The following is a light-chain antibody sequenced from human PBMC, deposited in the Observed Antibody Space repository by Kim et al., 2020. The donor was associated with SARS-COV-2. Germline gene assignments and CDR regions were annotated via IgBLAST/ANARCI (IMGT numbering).Light chain of an antibody. V-gene: IGLV3-19*01. CDR3: NSRDSSGNQV. CDR1: SLRSYY. J-gene: IGLJ3*02. Sequence: SSELTQDPAVSVALGQTVRITCQGDSLRSYYASWYQQKPGQAPVLVIYGKNNRPSGIPDRFSGSSSGNTASLTITGAQAVDEADYYCNSRDSSGNQVFGGGTQLTVL. CDR2: GKN.